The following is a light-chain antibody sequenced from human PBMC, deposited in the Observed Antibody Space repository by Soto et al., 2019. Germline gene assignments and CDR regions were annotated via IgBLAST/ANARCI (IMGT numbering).Light chain of an antibody. CDR3: QSYDSGLGGWV. CDR1: SSNIGAGYD. V-gene: IGLV1-40*01. Sequence: QSVLTQPPSVSGAPGQRVTISCTGSSSNIGAGYDVHWYQQLPGTAPKLLIYGNSNRPSGVPDRFSGSKSGTSASLAITGLQAEDEADYYCQSYDSGLGGWVFGGGTKPTVL. CDR2: GNS. J-gene: IGLJ3*02.